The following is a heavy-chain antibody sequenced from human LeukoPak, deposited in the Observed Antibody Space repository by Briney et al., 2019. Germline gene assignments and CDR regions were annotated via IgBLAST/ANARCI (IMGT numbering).Heavy chain of an antibody. V-gene: IGHV3-7*01. CDR1: GFTFSSYW. J-gene: IGHJ4*02. Sequence: GGSLRLSCAASGFTFSSYWMSWVRQAPGKGLEWVANIKQDGSEKYYVDSVKGRFTISRDNAKNSLYLQMNSLRAEDTAVYYCARGPAYYDILTGVGANHYFDYWGQGTLVTVSS. CDR3: ARGPAYYDILTGVGANHYFDY. D-gene: IGHD3-9*01. CDR2: IKQDGSEK.